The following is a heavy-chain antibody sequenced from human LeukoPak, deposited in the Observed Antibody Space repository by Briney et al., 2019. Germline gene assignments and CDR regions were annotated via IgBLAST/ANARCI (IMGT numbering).Heavy chain of an antibody. J-gene: IGHJ5*02. D-gene: IGHD3-10*01. CDR2: IYYSGST. Sequence: SETLSLTCTVSGGSISSSSYYWGWIRQPPGKGLEWIGSIYYSGSTYYNPSLKSRVTISVDTSKNQFSLKLSSVTAADTAVYYCARPAGFGELNPFDPWGQGTLVTVSS. CDR1: GGSISSSSYY. CDR3: ARPAGFGELNPFDP. V-gene: IGHV4-39*01.